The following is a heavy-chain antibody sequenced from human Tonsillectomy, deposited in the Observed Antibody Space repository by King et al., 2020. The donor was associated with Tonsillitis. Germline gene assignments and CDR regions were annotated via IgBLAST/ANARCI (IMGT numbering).Heavy chain of an antibody. Sequence: QLVQSGGGLVKPGGSLRLSCAASGFTFSGYGMNWVRQAPGKGLGWVSSITSSSKYIFYSDSVKGRFTISRDNAMNSLYLQMNILRAEDTAVYYCARETFTSRFFQHWGQGTLVTVSS. V-gene: IGHV3-21*04. CDR2: ITSSSKYI. D-gene: IGHD2/OR15-2a*01. CDR3: ARETFTSRFFQH. J-gene: IGHJ1*01. CDR1: GFTFSGYG.